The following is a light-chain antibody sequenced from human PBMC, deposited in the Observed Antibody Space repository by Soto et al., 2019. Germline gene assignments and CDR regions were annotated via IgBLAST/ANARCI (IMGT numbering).Light chain of an antibody. CDR1: QSISSW. CDR2: DTS. Sequence: DIQMTQSPSTPSASVGDRLTITWRASQSISSWLAWYQQKPGKAPNLLIYDTSSLESGVPSRFSGSGSGTEFTLTISSLQPDDFATYYCQQYNSYSRTFGQGTKVDIK. CDR3: QQYNSYSRT. V-gene: IGKV1-5*01. J-gene: IGKJ1*01.